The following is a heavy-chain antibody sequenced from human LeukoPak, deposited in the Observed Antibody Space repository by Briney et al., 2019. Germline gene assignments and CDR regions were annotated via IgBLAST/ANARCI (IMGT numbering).Heavy chain of an antibody. Sequence: GGSLRLSCAASGFAFSGSAMHWVRQASGKGLEWVGRIRSKANNYATAYDASVKGRFSISRDDSKNTAYLQMNSLKTEDTAVYYCTLETFDYWGQGTLVTVSS. D-gene: IGHD1-1*01. J-gene: IGHJ4*02. CDR3: TLETFDY. CDR2: IRSKANNYAT. CDR1: GFAFSGSA. V-gene: IGHV3-73*01.